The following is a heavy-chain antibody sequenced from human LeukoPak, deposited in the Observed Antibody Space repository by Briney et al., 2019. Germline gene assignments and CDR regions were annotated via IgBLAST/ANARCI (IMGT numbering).Heavy chain of an antibody. D-gene: IGHD3-22*01. J-gene: IGHJ3*02. V-gene: IGHV4-59*01. CDR1: GGSISSYY. Sequence: SETLSLTCTVSGGSISSYYWSWIRQPPGKGLEWIGYIYYSGSTNYNPSLKSRVPISVDTSKNQFSLKLSYVTAADTAVYYCASGNYYDSSGYYPHAFDIWGQGTMVTVSS. CDR3: ASGNYYDSSGYYPHAFDI. CDR2: IYYSGST.